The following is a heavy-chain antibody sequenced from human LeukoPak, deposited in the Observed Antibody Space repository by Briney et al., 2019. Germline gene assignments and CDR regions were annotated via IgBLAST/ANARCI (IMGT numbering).Heavy chain of an antibody. CDR3: ARGARAMENTIFGVVINNWFDP. Sequence: ASVTVSCKASGYTFTGYYMHWVRQAPGQGLEGMGWINPNSGGTNYAQKFQGRVTMTRDTSISTAYMELSRLRSDDTAVYYCARGARAMENTIFGVVINNWFDPWGQGTLVTVSS. J-gene: IGHJ5*02. V-gene: IGHV1-2*02. CDR1: GYTFTGYY. D-gene: IGHD3-3*01. CDR2: INPNSGGT.